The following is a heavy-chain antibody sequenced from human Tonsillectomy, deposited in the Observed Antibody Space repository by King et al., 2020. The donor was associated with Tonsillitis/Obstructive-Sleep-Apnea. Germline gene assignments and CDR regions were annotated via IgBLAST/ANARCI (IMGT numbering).Heavy chain of an antibody. D-gene: IGHD3-16*01. CDR3: ASGGRRGAGAFDI. V-gene: IGHV4-39*01. CDR2: IYYSGST. J-gene: IGHJ3*02. Sequence: QLQESGPGLVKPSETLSLTCTVSGGSISSSSYYWGWIRQPPGQGLEWIGSIYYSGSTYYNPSLKSRVTISVDTSKNQFSLKLSSVTAADTAVYYCASGGRRGAGAFDIWGQGTMVTVSS. CDR1: GGSISSSSYY.